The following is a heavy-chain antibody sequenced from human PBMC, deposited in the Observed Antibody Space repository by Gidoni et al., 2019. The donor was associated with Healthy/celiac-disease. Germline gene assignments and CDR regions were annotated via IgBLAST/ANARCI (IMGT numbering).Heavy chain of an antibody. D-gene: IGHD2-15*01. Sequence: QVQLQESGPGLVKPSETLSLTCTVSGGSISSYYWNWIRQSPGKGLEWIGYIYYSGSTNYNPSLKSRVTISVDTSKNQFSLKLSSVTAADTAVYYCARVQGSGRLNWFDPWGQGTLVTVSS. V-gene: IGHV4-59*01. CDR2: IYYSGST. CDR3: ARVQGSGRLNWFDP. CDR1: GGSISSYY. J-gene: IGHJ5*02.